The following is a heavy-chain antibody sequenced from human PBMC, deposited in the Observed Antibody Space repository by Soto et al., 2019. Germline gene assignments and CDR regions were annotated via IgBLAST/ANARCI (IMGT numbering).Heavy chain of an antibody. Sequence: QVQLVQSGGEVKKPGASVKVSCKASGYSFTSHTISWVRQAPGQGLEWMGWINPNTGRTNYAPKVQGRVTMTTDTSTSTAYMELRSLRSADTAVYYCARPGGDYSFSAYFHHWGQGTLVSVSS. CDR2: INPNTGRT. D-gene: IGHD4-17*01. V-gene: IGHV1-18*01. J-gene: IGHJ1*01. CDR1: GYSFTSHT. CDR3: ARPGGDYSFSAYFHH.